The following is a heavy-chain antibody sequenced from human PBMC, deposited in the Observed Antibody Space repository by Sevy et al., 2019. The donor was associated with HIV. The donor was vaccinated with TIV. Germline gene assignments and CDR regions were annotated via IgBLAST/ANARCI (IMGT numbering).Heavy chain of an antibody. CDR2: IWGDGASQ. Sequence: GGSLRLSCTTSGFTFSAYAMHWVRQAPGKGLEWVAIIWGDGASQYHGDSVKGRFTISRDNSKNTLYLQMNSLRVEDTAVYYCARGGYYYDNAAYYAFDSWGQGTLVTVSS. D-gene: IGHD3-22*01. CDR1: GFTFSAYA. V-gene: IGHV3-33*01. J-gene: IGHJ4*02. CDR3: ARGGYYYDNAAYYAFDS.